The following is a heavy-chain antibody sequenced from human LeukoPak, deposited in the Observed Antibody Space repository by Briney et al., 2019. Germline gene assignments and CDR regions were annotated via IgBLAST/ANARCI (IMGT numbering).Heavy chain of an antibody. V-gene: IGHV1-8*03. CDR2: MNPNSGNT. J-gene: IGHJ6*03. CDR1: GYTFTSYD. CDR3: ARGVLVRTAAILYYYYYMDV. D-gene: IGHD2-2*02. Sequence: ASVKVSCKASGYTFTSYDINWVRQATGQGLEWMGWMNPNSGNTGYAQKFQGRVTITRNTSISTAYMELSSLRSEDTAVYYCARGVLVRTAAILYYYYYMDVWGKGTTVTVSS.